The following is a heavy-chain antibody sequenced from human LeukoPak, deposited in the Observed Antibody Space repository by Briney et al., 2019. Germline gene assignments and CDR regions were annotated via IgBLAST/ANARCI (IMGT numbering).Heavy chain of an antibody. V-gene: IGHV4-31*03. D-gene: IGHD4-11*01. CDR1: GGSISSGGYH. J-gene: IGHJ6*03. CDR3: ARGPVITPYYYYYMDV. CDR2: IYYSGST. Sequence: SETLSLTCTVSGGSISSGGYHWSWIRQHPGKGLEWIGYIYYSGSTYYNPSLKSRVTISVDTSKNQFSLKLSSVTAADTAVYYCARGPVITPYYYYYMDVWGKGTTVTVSS.